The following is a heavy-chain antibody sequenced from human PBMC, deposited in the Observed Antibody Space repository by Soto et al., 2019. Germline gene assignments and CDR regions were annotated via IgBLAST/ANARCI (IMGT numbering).Heavy chain of an antibody. CDR1: GFTFSSYA. CDR2: ISGSGGST. CDR3: ANLPRYGPILPAHYGMDV. Sequence: GGSLRLSCAASGFTFSSYAMSWVRQAPGKGLEWVSAISGSGGSTYYADSVKGRFTISRDNSKNTLYLQMNSLRAEDTAVYYCANLPRYGPILPAHYGMDVWGQGTTVTVSS. J-gene: IGHJ6*02. D-gene: IGHD3-16*02. V-gene: IGHV3-23*01.